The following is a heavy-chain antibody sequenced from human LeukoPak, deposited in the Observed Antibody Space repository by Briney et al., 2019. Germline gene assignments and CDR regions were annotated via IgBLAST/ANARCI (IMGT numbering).Heavy chain of an antibody. J-gene: IGHJ5*02. CDR3: ARAEEPYGIDP. V-gene: IGHV4-38-2*02. D-gene: IGHD1-14*01. CDR2: IYHSGST. Sequence: SETLSLTCTVSGYSISSGYYWGWIRQPPGKGLEWIGSIYHSGSTNYNPSLKSRVTISVDTSKNQFSLKLSSVTAADTAVYYCARAEEPYGIDPWGQGTLVTVSS. CDR1: GYSISSGYY.